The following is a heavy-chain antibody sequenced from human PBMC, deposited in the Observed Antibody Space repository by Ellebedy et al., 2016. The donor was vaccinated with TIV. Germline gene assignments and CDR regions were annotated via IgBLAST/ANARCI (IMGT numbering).Heavy chain of an antibody. D-gene: IGHD1-20*01. CDR2: DSYSWRR. CDR1: GASITSGDYR. Sequence: MPSETLSLTCTVSGASITSGDYRWTWIRHQPGKGLEWIGYDSYSWRRNQNPPLKSRVIISLDTSKNQFSLNLSSVNAADTAVYYCARVFGLPGSFGWFDPWGQGRLVTVSS. V-gene: IGHV4-31*03. CDR3: ARVFGLPGSFGWFDP. J-gene: IGHJ5*02.